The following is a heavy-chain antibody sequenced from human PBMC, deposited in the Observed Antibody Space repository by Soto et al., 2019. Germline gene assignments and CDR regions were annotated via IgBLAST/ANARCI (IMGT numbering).Heavy chain of an antibody. D-gene: IGHD2-15*01. V-gene: IGHV1-46*01. J-gene: IGHJ3*02. CDR3: ARDISTVVVAATLRDGPFDI. CDR2: INPHGGST. CDR1: GDTFTSYY. Sequence: ASVKVSCKVPGDTFTSYYLNWVRQAPGQGLEWMGVINPHGGSTKYAQKFQGRITMTRDTSRSTVYMELSSLRSDDTAIYYCARDISTVVVAATLRDGPFDIWGQGTMVTVSS.